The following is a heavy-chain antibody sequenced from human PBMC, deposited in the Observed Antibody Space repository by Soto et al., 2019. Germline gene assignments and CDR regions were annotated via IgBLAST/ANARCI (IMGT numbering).Heavy chain of an antibody. D-gene: IGHD5-18*01. CDR2: IYYSGIT. V-gene: IGHV4-59*01. Sequence: PSETLSLTCTVSGGSISSYYWSWIRQPPGKGLEWIGYIYYSGITNYNPSLKSRVTISVDTSKNQFSLKLSSVTAADTAVYYCARERAYSYGSDYGMDVWGKGTTV. J-gene: IGHJ6*04. CDR1: GGSISSYY. CDR3: ARERAYSYGSDYGMDV.